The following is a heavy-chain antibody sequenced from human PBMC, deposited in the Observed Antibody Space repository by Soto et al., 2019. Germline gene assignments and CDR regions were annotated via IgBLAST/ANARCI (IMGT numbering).Heavy chain of an antibody. V-gene: IGHV3-30*18. Sequence: GGSLRLSCAASGFTFSSYGMHWVRQAPGKGLEWVAVISYDGSNKYYADSVKGRFTISRDNSKNTLYLQMNSLRAEDTAVYYCAKYPSAGTTYLDYYYYYGMDVWGQGTTVTVSS. CDR3: AKYPSAGTTYLDYYYYYGMDV. CDR1: GFTFSSYG. D-gene: IGHD1-7*01. J-gene: IGHJ6*02. CDR2: ISYDGSNK.